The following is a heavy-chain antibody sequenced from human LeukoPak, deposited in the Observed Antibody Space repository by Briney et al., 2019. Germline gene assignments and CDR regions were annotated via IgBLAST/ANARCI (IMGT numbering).Heavy chain of an antibody. V-gene: IGHV4-59*12. CDR3: ARARSGKWGSDY. Sequence: SETLSLTCTVSGGSISSYYWSWIRQPPGKGLEWIGYIYYSGSINYNPSLKSRVTISVDTSKNQFSLKLSSVTATDTAVYYCARARSGKWGSDYWGQGTLVTVSS. J-gene: IGHJ4*02. D-gene: IGHD1-26*01. CDR1: GGSISSYY. CDR2: IYYSGSI.